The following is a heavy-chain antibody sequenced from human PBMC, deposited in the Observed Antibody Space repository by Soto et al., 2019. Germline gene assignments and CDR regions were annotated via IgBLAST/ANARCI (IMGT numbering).Heavy chain of an antibody. Sequence: SETLSLTCTVSGGSLRPYYWSWIRQTPGKGLEWIGYIYYSGSTYINPSLRSRVTMSIDTSENLFSLHLSRVTAADTAIYYCARDLSRHSLSGSYYGVDDWGQGTLVTVSS. CDR3: ARDLSRHSLSGSYYGVDD. CDR1: GGSLRPYY. V-gene: IGHV4-59*01. CDR2: IYYSGST. J-gene: IGHJ4*01. D-gene: IGHD3-22*01.